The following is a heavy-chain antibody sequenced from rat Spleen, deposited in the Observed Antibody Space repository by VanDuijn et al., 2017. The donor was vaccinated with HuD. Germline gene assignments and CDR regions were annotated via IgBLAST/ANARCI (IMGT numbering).Heavy chain of an antibody. Sequence: EVKLVESGGGLVQPGRSLKLSCAASGFNFNDWWMGWVRQAPGKGLEWIGEVNMDSSAINYTPLLRDKFTISRDNAQNTLFLQMSKLGSEDTGIYYCVRETAGVEHWGQGVMVTVTS. D-gene: IGHD4-4*01. CDR3: VRETAGVEH. V-gene: IGHV4-2*01. CDR1: GFNFNDWW. J-gene: IGHJ2*01. CDR2: VNMDSSAI.